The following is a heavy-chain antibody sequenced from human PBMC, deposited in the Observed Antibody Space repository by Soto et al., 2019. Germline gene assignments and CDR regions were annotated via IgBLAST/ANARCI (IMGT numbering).Heavy chain of an antibody. CDR3: ASTYDILTGYYKVSNWFDP. Sequence: SETLSLTCTVSGGSISSSSDYWGWIRQPPGKGLEWIGSIYYSGSTYYNPSLKSRVTISVDTSKNQFSLKLSSVTAADTAVYYCASTYDILTGYYKVSNWFDPWGQGTLVTVSS. V-gene: IGHV4-39*01. D-gene: IGHD3-9*01. J-gene: IGHJ5*02. CDR1: GGSISSSSDY. CDR2: IYYSGST.